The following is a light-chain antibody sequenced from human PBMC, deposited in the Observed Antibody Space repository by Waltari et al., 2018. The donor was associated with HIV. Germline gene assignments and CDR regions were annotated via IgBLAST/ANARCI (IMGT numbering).Light chain of an antibody. V-gene: IGLV2-8*01. CDR1: SNDVGGYNY. CDR2: DVN. J-gene: IGLJ1*01. CDR3: SSYAGSSSFV. Sequence: QSALTQPPSASGSPGQSVTLSCTGTSNDVGGYNYVSWYQQHPGKAPKLMIYDVNRRPSGVPDRFSGSKSGNTASLTVSGLQAEDEADYFCSSYAGSSSFVFRTGTKVTVL.